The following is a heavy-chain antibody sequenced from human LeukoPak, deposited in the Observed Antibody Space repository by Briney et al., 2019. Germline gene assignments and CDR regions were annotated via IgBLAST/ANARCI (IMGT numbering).Heavy chain of an antibody. V-gene: IGHV3-21*01. CDR1: GFTFSSYS. Sequence: GGSLRLSCAASGFTFSSYSMNWVRQAPGKGLEWVSSISSSSYIYYADSVKGRFTISRDNAKNSLYLQMNSLRAEDTAVYYCARRYCSSTSCYTFDYWGQGTLVTVSS. CDR2: ISSSSYI. D-gene: IGHD2-2*01. J-gene: IGHJ4*02. CDR3: ARRYCSSTSCYTFDY.